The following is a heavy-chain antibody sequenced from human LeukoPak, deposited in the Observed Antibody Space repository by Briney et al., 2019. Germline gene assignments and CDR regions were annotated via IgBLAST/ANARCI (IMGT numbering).Heavy chain of an antibody. Sequence: SETLSLTCAVYGGSFSGYYWSWIRQPPGKGLEWIGEINHSGRTNYNPSLKSRVTISVDTSKNQLSLKLSSVTAADTAVYYCARRKNYYDSSGYRSYWYFDLWGRGTLVTVSS. CDR2: INHSGRT. J-gene: IGHJ2*01. CDR1: GGSFSGYY. V-gene: IGHV4-34*01. D-gene: IGHD3-22*01. CDR3: ARRKNYYDSSGYRSYWYFDL.